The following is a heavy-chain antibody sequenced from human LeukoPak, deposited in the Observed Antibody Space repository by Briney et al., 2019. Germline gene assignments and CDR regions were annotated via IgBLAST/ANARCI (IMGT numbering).Heavy chain of an antibody. J-gene: IGHJ4*02. CDR1: GYTFTSYD. CDR3: ARVYCSSTSCQIDY. Sequence: ASVKVSCKASGYTFTSYDINWVRQATGQGLEWMGWMNPNSGSTGYAQKFQGRVTITRNTSISTAYMELSSLRSEDTAVYYCARVYCSSTSCQIDYWGQGTLATVTS. V-gene: IGHV1-8*03. D-gene: IGHD2-2*01. CDR2: MNPNSGST.